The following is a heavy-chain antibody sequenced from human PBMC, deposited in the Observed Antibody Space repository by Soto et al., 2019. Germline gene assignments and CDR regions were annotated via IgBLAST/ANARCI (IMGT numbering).Heavy chain of an antibody. CDR3: ARPAVAGVRHPFDY. CDR1: GYTFTSYG. CDR2: ISAYNGNT. J-gene: IGHJ4*02. D-gene: IGHD6-19*01. Sequence: XSVKVSCKASGYTFTSYGIIWGRQAPGQGLEWMGWISAYNGNTNYAQKLQGRVTMTTDTSTSTAYMELRSLRSDDTAVYYCARPAVAGVRHPFDYWGQGTLVTVSS. V-gene: IGHV1-18*04.